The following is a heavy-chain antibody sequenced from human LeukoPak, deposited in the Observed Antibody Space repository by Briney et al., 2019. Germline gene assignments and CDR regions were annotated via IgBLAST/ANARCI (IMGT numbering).Heavy chain of an antibody. CDR3: ASSELARLGLDY. D-gene: IGHD1-1*01. Sequence: GRLTISRDTAKNSLYLQMNSLRAEDTAVYYCASSELARLGLDYWGKGTLGPVSS. J-gene: IGHJ4*02. V-gene: IGHV3-11*06.